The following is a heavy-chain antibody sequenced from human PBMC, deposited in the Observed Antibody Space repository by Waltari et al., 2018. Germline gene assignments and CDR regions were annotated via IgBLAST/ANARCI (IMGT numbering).Heavy chain of an antibody. J-gene: IGHJ4*02. CDR2: ISGSGGST. V-gene: IGHV3-23*04. Sequence: EVQLVESGGGLVQPGGSLRLSCAASGFTFSSYAMSWVRQAPGKGLEWVSAISGSGGSTYYADPVKGRFTISRDNSKNTLYLQMNSLRAEDTAVYYCAKAYYDFWSGKAGYFDYWGQGTLVTVSS. CDR1: GFTFSSYA. CDR3: AKAYYDFWSGKAGYFDY. D-gene: IGHD3-3*01.